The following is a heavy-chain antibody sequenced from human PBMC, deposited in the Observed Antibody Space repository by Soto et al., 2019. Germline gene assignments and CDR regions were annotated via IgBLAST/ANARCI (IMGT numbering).Heavy chain of an antibody. Sequence: GGSLRLSCAASGFNFSSYAMHWVRQAPGKGLEWVAVISYDGSNKYYADSVKGRFTISRDNSKNTLYLQMNSLRAEDTAMYYCARDEARYWGQGTLVTVSS. CDR2: ISYDGSNK. J-gene: IGHJ4*02. CDR1: GFNFSSYA. V-gene: IGHV3-30*04. CDR3: ARDEARY.